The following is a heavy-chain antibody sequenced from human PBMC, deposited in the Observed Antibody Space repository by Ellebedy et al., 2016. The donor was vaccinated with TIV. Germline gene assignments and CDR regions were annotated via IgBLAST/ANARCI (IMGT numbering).Heavy chain of an antibody. Sequence: GESLKISCAASGFTFSSSAMSWVRQAPGKGLEWVSSISGALSTYYADSVKGRFTISRDNTKNTLYLQMNSLRVEDTAVYYCTKDRVNGNGVYDAFDIWGQGTMVTVSS. CDR1: GFTFSSSA. V-gene: IGHV3-23*01. J-gene: IGHJ3*02. D-gene: IGHD2-8*01. CDR3: TKDRVNGNGVYDAFDI. CDR2: ISGALST.